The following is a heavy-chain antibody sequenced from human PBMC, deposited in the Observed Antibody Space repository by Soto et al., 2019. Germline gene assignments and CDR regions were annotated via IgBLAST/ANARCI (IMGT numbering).Heavy chain of an antibody. CDR1: GFTLSDHY. CDR3: ARGPWGFDV. D-gene: IGHD7-27*01. J-gene: IGHJ4*02. V-gene: IGHV3-72*01. CDR2: SAKKARTYTT. Sequence: EVQLVESGGALVQPGGALRLSCAASGFTLSDHYMDWIRQAPGKGLEWVARSAKKARTYTTEYGASLKGRFTISRDDSKNSLYLKMNRLKTEDTAVYYCARGPWGFDVWGQGTLVSVSS.